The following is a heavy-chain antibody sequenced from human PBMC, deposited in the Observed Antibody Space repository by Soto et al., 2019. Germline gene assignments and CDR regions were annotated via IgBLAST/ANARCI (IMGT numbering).Heavy chain of an antibody. D-gene: IGHD5-18*01. Sequence: GGSLRLSCAASGFTFSSYGMHWVRQAPGKGLEWVAVISYDGSNKYYADSVKGRFTISRDNSKNTLYLQMNSLRAEDTAVYYCAKDRGYSYGVGFDYWGQGTLVTVS. V-gene: IGHV3-30*18. J-gene: IGHJ4*02. CDR3: AKDRGYSYGVGFDY. CDR2: ISYDGSNK. CDR1: GFTFSSYG.